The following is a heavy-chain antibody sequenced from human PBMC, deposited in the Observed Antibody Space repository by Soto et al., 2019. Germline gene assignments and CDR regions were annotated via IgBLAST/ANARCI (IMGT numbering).Heavy chain of an antibody. Sequence: GGSLRLSCAASGFTFDEYGMHWVRQAPGKGLEWVSGISWNSDSIGYADSVKGRFTISRDNAKNSLYLQMNSLRAEDTAFYYCAKSHTYYFDSSGYYLGHWGQGTPVTVSS. CDR1: GFTFDEYG. D-gene: IGHD3-22*01. CDR2: ISWNSDSI. V-gene: IGHV3-9*01. J-gene: IGHJ4*02. CDR3: AKSHTYYFDSSGYYLGH.